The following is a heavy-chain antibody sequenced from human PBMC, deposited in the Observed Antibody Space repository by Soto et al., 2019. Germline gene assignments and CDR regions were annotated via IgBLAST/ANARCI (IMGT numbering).Heavy chain of an antibody. V-gene: IGHV3-30-3*01. J-gene: IGHJ6*02. CDR2: ISYDGSNK. Sequence: GGSLRLSCAASGFTFSSYAMHWVRQAPGQGLEWVAVISYDGSNKYYADSVKGRFTISRDNSKNTLYLQMNSLRAEDTAVYYCARTLTSGYDYYYYYGMDVWGQGTTVTVSS. CDR3: ARTLTSGYDYYYYYGMDV. CDR1: GFTFSSYA. D-gene: IGHD5-12*01.